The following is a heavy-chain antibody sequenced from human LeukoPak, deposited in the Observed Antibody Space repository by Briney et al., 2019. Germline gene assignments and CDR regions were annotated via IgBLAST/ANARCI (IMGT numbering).Heavy chain of an antibody. D-gene: IGHD6-19*01. J-gene: IGHJ4*02. Sequence: GGSLRLSCAASGFTFSSYSLNWVRQAPGKGLEWVSFISSSSITIYYADSVKGRFTISRDNSKNTLYLQMNSLRAEDTAVYYCAKGQWLSYYFDYWGQGTLVTVSS. CDR3: AKGQWLSYYFDY. CDR2: ISSSSITI. CDR1: GFTFSSYS. V-gene: IGHV3-48*01.